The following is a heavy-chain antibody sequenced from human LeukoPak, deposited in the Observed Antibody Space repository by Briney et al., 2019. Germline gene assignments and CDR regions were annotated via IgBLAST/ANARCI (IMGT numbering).Heavy chain of an antibody. J-gene: IGHJ4*01. Sequence: GGSLRLSCAASVLTFSSYCMHWVRQGPGKGLVWVSRINSDGSSISYAASVKGRITISRDNAKNTLYLQMNSLRAEDTAVYYCAGEPSSYAGLVPAYCGHGTLVTVSS. CDR2: INSDGSSI. V-gene: IGHV3-74*01. CDR3: AGEPSSYAGLVPAY. D-gene: IGHD1-26*01. CDR1: VLTFSSYC.